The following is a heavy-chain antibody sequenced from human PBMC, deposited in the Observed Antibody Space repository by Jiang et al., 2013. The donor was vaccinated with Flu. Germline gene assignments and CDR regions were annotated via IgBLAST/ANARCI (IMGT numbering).Heavy chain of an antibody. CDR2: IYYSGST. V-gene: IGHV4-39*01. J-gene: IGHJ4*02. D-gene: IGHD6-19*01. CDR1: GGSISSSSYY. CDR3: ASYSSGWYRKFDY. Sequence: GLVKPSETLSLTCTVSGGSISSSSYYWGWIRQPPGKGLEWIGSIYYSGSTYYNPSLKSRVTISVDTSKNQFSLKLSSVTAADTAVYYCASYSSGWYRKFDYWGQGTLVTVSS.